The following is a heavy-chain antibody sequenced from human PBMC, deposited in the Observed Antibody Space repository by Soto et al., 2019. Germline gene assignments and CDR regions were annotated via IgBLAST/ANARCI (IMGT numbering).Heavy chain of an antibody. D-gene: IGHD3-3*01. CDR1: GFTFSSYA. CDR3: ARYYDFWSGYPKDDSYYGMDV. J-gene: IGHJ6*02. V-gene: IGHV3-30-3*01. Sequence: PGGSLRLSCAASGFTFSSYAMHWVRQAPGKGLEWVAVISYDGSNKYYADSVKGRFTISRDNSKNTLYLQMNSLRAEDTAVYYCARYYDFWSGYPKDDSYYGMDVWGQGTTVTVSS. CDR2: ISYDGSNK.